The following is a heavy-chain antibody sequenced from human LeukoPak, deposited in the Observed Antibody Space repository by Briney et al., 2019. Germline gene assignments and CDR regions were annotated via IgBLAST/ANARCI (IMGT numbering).Heavy chain of an antibody. CDR3: ARRAPYSYEWSTLDY. CDR2: IYYSGST. D-gene: IGHD5-18*01. J-gene: IGHJ4*02. V-gene: IGHV4-59*08. CDR1: GGSISSYY. Sequence: PSETLSLTCTVSGGSISSYYWSWIRQPPGKGLEWIGYIYYSGSTNYNPSLKSRVTISVDTSKDQFSLKLSSVTAADTAVYYCARRAPYSYEWSTLDYWGQGTLVTVFS.